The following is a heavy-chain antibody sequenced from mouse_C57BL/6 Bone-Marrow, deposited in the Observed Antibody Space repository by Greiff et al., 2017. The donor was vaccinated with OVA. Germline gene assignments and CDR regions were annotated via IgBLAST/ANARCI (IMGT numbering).Heavy chain of an antibody. J-gene: IGHJ4*01. V-gene: IGHV1-50*01. Sequence: QVQLQQPGAELVKPGASVKLSCKASGYTFTSYWMQWVKQRPGQGLEWIGEIEPSDSYTNYNQKFKGKATLTVDTSSSTAYMQLSSLTSEDSAVYYCARRDWSYAMDYWGQGTSVTVSS. CDR3: ARRDWSYAMDY. CDR1: GYTFTSYW. CDR2: IEPSDSYT.